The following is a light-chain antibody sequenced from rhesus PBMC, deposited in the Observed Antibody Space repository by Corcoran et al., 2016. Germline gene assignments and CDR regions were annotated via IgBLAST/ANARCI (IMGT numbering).Light chain of an antibody. V-gene: IGLV2-32*02. CDR3: SSYAGSNSFDI. CDR1: SSDTGGYNK. J-gene: IGLJ1*01. CDR2: EVS. Sequence: QAALTQPRSVSGSPGKSVSISSTGTSSDTGGYNKSSWYQQHPGTAPKLMIYEVSKPPSGVSDRFSGSKSGNTASLTISGLQAEDEAAYYCSSYAGSNSFDIFGAGTRLTVL.